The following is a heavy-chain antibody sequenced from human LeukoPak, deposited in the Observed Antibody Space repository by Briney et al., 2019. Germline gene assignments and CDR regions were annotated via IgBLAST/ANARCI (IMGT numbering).Heavy chain of an antibody. V-gene: IGHV4-38-2*02. CDR2: INHSGST. CDR1: GYSISSGYY. CDR3: ARGASSSWYGGDAFDI. J-gene: IGHJ3*02. Sequence: SETLSLTCTVSGYSISSGYYWGWIRQPPGKGLEWIGSINHSGSTTYNPSLKSRVIIAVDTSKNQFSLKLSSVTAADTAVYYCARGASSSWYGGDAFDIWGQGTMVTVSS. D-gene: IGHD6-13*01.